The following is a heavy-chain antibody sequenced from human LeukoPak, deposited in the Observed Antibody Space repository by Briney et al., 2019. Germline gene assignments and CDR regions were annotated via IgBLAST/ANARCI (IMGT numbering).Heavy chain of an antibody. CDR1: GFTFSAYA. V-gene: IGHV3-23*01. CDR2: ISDSAGST. Sequence: LSGGSLRLSCAASGFTFSAYAMSWVRQAPGKGLEWVSSISDSAGSTYYAASVTGRFTISRDSSRTTLYLQVNSLRAEDTAAYYCAKQSAGVTTGYFDYWGQGTLVTVSS. J-gene: IGHJ4*02. CDR3: AKQSAGVTTGYFDY. D-gene: IGHD1-26*01.